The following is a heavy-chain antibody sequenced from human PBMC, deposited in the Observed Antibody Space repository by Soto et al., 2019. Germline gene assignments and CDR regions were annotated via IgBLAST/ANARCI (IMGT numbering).Heavy chain of an antibody. D-gene: IGHD5-12*01. V-gene: IGHV3-33*01. Sequence: GGSLRLSCAASGFTFSSYGMHWVRQAPGKGLEWVAVIWYDGSNKYYADSVKGRFTISRDNSKNTRYLQMNSLGAEDTAVYYCARDTTVASSYYYYGMDVWGQGTTVTVSS. J-gene: IGHJ6*02. CDR1: GFTFSSYG. CDR2: IWYDGSNK. CDR3: ARDTTVASSYYYYGMDV.